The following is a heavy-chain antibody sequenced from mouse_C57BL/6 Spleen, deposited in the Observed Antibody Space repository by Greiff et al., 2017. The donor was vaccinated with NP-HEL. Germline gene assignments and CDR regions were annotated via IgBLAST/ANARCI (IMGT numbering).Heavy chain of an antibody. J-gene: IGHJ3*01. Sequence: VQLQQPGAELVKPGASVKLSCKASGYTFTSYWMQWVKQRPGQGLEWIGEIDPSDSYTNYNQKFKGKATLTVDTSSSTAYMQLSSLTSEDSAVYYCARSYYAQFAYWGQGTLVTVSA. D-gene: IGHD1-1*01. V-gene: IGHV1-50*01. CDR3: ARSYYAQFAY. CDR1: GYTFTSYW. CDR2: IDPSDSYT.